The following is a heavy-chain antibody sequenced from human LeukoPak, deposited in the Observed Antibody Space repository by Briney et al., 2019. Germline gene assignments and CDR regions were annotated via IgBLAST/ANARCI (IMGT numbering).Heavy chain of an antibody. CDR3: AREDIVVVPAAMRGEIYNWFDP. J-gene: IGHJ5*02. D-gene: IGHD2-2*01. CDR2: IYTSGST. Sequence: SETLSLTCTVSGGSISSGSYYWSWIRQPAGKGLEWIGRIYTSGSTNYNPSLKSRVTISVDTSKNQFSLKLSSVTAADTAVYYCAREDIVVVPAAMRGEIYNWFDPWGQGTLVTVSS. CDR1: GGSISSGSYY. V-gene: IGHV4-61*02.